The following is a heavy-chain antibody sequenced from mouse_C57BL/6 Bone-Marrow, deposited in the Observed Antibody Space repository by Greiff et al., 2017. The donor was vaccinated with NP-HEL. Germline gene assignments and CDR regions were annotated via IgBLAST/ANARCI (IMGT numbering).Heavy chain of an antibody. Sequence: EVKLVESEGGLVQPGSSMKLSCTASGFTFSDYYMAWVRQVPEKGLEWVANINYDGSSTYYLDSLKSRFIISRDNAKNILYLQMSSLKSEDTATYYCARALGSSYGYFDVWGTGTTVTVAS. J-gene: IGHJ1*03. V-gene: IGHV5-16*01. CDR1: GFTFSDYY. CDR3: ARALGSSYGYFDV. D-gene: IGHD1-1*01. CDR2: INYDGSST.